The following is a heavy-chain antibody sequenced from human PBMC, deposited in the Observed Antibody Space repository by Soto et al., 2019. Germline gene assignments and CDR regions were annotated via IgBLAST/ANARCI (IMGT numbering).Heavy chain of an antibody. Sequence: SETLSLTCTVSGGSISSYYWSWIRQRPGKGLEWIGYIYYSGSTNYNPSLKSRVTISVDTSKNQFSLKLSSVTAADTAVYYCARAESDITIFGVVIPTLYYFDYWGQGTLVTVSS. V-gene: IGHV4-59*01. CDR2: IYYSGST. CDR3: ARAESDITIFGVVIPTLYYFDY. D-gene: IGHD3-3*01. CDR1: GGSISSYY. J-gene: IGHJ4*02.